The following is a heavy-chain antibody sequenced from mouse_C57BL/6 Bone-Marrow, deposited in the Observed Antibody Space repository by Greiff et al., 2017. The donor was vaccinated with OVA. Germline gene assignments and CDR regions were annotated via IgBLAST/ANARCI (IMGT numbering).Heavy chain of an antibody. CDR1: GYTFTEYT. Sequence: QVQLKESGAELVKPGASVKLSCKASGYTFTEYTIHWVKQRSGQGLEWIGWFYPGSGSIKYNEKSKDKATLTADKSSSTVYMELSRLTSEDSAVYFCARHEGRLWSNYDAMDYWGQGTSVTVSS. J-gene: IGHJ4*01. CDR2: FYPGSGSI. V-gene: IGHV1-62-2*01. CDR3: ARHEGRLWSNYDAMDY. D-gene: IGHD6-1*01.